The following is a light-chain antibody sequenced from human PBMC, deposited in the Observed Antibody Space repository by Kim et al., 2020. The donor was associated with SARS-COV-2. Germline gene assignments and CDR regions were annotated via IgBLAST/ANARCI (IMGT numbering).Light chain of an antibody. CDR1: SSNIGNNN. Sequence: QSVLTQPPSASGTPGQRVTISCTGSSSNIGNNNVVWYQQLPRAEPNLLIYYNNTRPSGVPDRFSCSSSGTSASLAISGLQPGDEADYYCAVWDDRLKPGVFGGGTQLTVL. CDR2: YNN. V-gene: IGLV1-44*01. J-gene: IGLJ3*02. CDR3: AVWDDRLKPGV.